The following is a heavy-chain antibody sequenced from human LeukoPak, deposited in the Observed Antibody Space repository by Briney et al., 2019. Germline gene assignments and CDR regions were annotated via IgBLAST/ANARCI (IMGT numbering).Heavy chain of an antibody. V-gene: IGHV4-38-2*01. Sequence: PSETLSLACAVSGYSISSGYYWGWIRQPPEKGLEWIGIIYHSKNTYFKPSLKSRVTISVDTSKNQFSLKLSSVTAADTAVYYCARLAGPYSTSRAKYYFDYWGQGTLVTVSS. CDR2: IYHSKNT. CDR3: ARLAGPYSTSRAKYYFDY. D-gene: IGHD6-13*01. J-gene: IGHJ4*02. CDR1: GYSISSGYY.